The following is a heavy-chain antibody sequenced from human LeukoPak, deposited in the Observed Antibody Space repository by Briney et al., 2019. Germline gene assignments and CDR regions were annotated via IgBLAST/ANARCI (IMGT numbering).Heavy chain of an antibody. D-gene: IGHD3-9*01. CDR3: ATDGGYFDWLLYY. V-gene: IGHV1-24*01. J-gene: IGHJ4*02. CDR2: FDPEDGET. CDR1: GYTLTELS. Sequence: ASVNVSCKVSGYTLTELSMHWVRQAPGKGLEWMGGFDPEDGETIYAQKFQGRVTMTEDTSTDTAYMELSSLRSEDTAVYYCATDGGYFDWLLYYWGQGTLVTVSS.